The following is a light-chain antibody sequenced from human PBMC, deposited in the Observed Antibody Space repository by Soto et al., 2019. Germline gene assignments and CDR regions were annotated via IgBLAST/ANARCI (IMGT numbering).Light chain of an antibody. CDR1: SSDVGAYNY. Sequence: QSALTQPASVSGSPGQSITISCTGTSSDVGAYNYVSWYQQQSGKAPKLLIHEVSSRPAGVSDRFSGSKSGNTASLTISGLQAEDEADYYCSAFATSRAYVFGTGTKATVL. V-gene: IGLV2-14*01. CDR3: SAFATSRAYV. J-gene: IGLJ1*01. CDR2: EVS.